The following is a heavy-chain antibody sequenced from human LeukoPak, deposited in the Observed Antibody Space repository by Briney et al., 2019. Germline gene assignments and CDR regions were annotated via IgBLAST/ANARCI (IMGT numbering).Heavy chain of an antibody. D-gene: IGHD3-22*01. CDR2: ISGSGGST. Sequence: HAGGSLRLSCAASGFTFSSYAMSWVRQAPGKGLEWVSAISGSGGSTYYADSVKGRFTISRDNSKNTLYLQMNSLRAEDTAVYYCVSITMIVVVIDYWGQGTPVTVSS. CDR1: GFTFSSYA. V-gene: IGHV3-23*01. CDR3: VSITMIVVVIDY. J-gene: IGHJ4*02.